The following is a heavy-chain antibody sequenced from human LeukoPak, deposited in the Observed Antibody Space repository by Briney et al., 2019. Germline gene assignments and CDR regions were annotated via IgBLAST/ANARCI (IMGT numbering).Heavy chain of an antibody. CDR3: AYGDYRYYYGMDV. CDR1: GGTFSSYA. Sequence: ASVKVSCKASGGTFSSYAISWVRQAPGQGLEWMGRIIPILGIANYAQKFQGRVTITADKSTSTAYMELSSLRSEDTAVYYCAYGDYRYYYGMDVWGQGTTVTVSS. V-gene: IGHV1-69*04. J-gene: IGHJ6*02. CDR2: IIPILGIA. D-gene: IGHD4-17*01.